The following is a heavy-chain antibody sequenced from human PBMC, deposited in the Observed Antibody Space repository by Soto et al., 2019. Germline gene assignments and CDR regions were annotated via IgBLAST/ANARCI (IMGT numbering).Heavy chain of an antibody. CDR2: ISYDGSNK. Sequence: PGGSLRLSCAASGFTFSSYAMHWVRQAPGKGLEWVAVISYDGSNKYYADSVKGRFTISRDNSKNTLYLQMNSLRAEDTAVYYCTKARVPDGMYSFDYGGQGALVTVSP. J-gene: IGHJ4*02. D-gene: IGHD2-8*01. V-gene: IGHV3-30-3*01. CDR1: GFTFSSYA. CDR3: TKARVPDGMYSFDY.